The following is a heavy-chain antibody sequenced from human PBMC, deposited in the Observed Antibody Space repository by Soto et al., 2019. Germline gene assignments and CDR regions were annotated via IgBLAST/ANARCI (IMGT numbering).Heavy chain of an antibody. V-gene: IGHV3-15*01. J-gene: IGHJ4*02. CDR2: IKSKTDSGTI. Sequence: EVQLVESGGGLVKPGGSLRLSCATSGFTFSDAWMSWVRQAPGKGLEWVGRIKSKTDSGTIDYAAPVRGRFTISRDDSENALCLQMNSLKTEDTAGYYCTTSITVTTPSGFWCQGTLVTVSS. CDR3: TTSITVTTPSGF. CDR1: GFTFSDAW. D-gene: IGHD4-17*01.